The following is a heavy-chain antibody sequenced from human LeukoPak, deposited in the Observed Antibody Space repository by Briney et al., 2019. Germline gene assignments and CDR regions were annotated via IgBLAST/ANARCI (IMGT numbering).Heavy chain of an antibody. J-gene: IGHJ4*02. D-gene: IGHD1-26*01. CDR3: ARVSVAMGAPDFDY. Sequence: GGSLRLSCAASGFTFSGSAMHWVRQASGKGLEWVGYIRSKVNSYATAYATSVKGRFTISRDDSKNTAYLQMNSLKIEDTAVYYCARVSVAMGAPDFDYWGQGTLVTVSS. CDR2: IRSKVNSYAT. CDR1: GFTFSGSA. V-gene: IGHV3-73*01.